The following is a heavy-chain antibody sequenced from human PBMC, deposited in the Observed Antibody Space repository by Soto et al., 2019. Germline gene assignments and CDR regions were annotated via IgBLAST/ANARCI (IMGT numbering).Heavy chain of an antibody. V-gene: IGHV3-7*03. CDR1: GFIFSMYS. CDR2: IPQDRVDG. D-gene: IGHD2-21*02. Sequence: EVSLRLSCEVSGFIFSMYSMSWVRQTPGKGLEWVAKIPQDRVDGHYADAVKGRFTISRDNGKNSLYLQMNNLRAEDTAVYYCARDHLILPAHDFFYGSDVWGRGATVTVSS. CDR3: ARDHLILPAHDFFYGSDV. J-gene: IGHJ6*02.